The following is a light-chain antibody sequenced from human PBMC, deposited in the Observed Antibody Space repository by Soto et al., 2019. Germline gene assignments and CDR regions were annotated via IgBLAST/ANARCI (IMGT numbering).Light chain of an antibody. J-gene: IGKJ2*01. V-gene: IGKV3-15*01. CDR1: QSVSTN. Sequence: EIVLTQSPGTLSVSPGERASLSCRGSQSVSTNLAWFQRKPGQAPRLLIYGASTRATGIPARFSGSGSGTEFTLTINSLQSEDLAVYYCQQSNNWPYTFGQGTKLEV. CDR3: QQSNNWPYT. CDR2: GAS.